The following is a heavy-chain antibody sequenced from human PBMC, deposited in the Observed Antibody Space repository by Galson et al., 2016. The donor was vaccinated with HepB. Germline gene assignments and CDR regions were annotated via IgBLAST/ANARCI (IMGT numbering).Heavy chain of an antibody. D-gene: IGHD6-19*01. CDR2: IYYSGRT. Sequence: ETLSLTCTVSGASISGYYLSWIRQPPGKGLEWIGYIYYSGRTNYNPSLKSRVTISGDTSKNQFSLKLSSVTAADTAVYYCARDDSGGWYGFHYGMDVWGQGTTVTVSS. CDR1: GASISGYY. V-gene: IGHV4-59*01. CDR3: ARDDSGGWYGFHYGMDV. J-gene: IGHJ6*02.